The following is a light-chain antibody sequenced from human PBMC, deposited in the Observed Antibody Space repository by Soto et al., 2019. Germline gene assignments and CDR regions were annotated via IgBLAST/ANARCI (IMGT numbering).Light chain of an antibody. V-gene: IGKV1-13*02. CDR1: QGISSA. Sequence: AIQLTQSPSSLSASVGDRVTITCRASQGISSALAWYQQKPGEAPKLLIYDASSLESGVPSRFSGSGSGTDFTLTISSLQPEDFATYYCQQFNSYWITFGQGTRLEIK. CDR2: DAS. J-gene: IGKJ5*01. CDR3: QQFNSYWIT.